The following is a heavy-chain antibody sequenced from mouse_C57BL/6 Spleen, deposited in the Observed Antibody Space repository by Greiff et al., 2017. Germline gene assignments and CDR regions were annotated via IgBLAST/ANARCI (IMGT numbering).Heavy chain of an antibody. CDR2: INPNNGGT. CDR1: GYTFTDYY. Sequence: EVQLQQSGPELVKPGASVKISCKASGYTFTDYYMNWVKQSHGKSLEWIGDINPNNGGTSYNQKFKGKATLTVDKSSSTAYMELRSLTSEDSAVYYCARSRLLGAMDYWGQGTSVTVSS. J-gene: IGHJ4*01. V-gene: IGHV1-26*01. D-gene: IGHD2-3*01. CDR3: ARSRLLGAMDY.